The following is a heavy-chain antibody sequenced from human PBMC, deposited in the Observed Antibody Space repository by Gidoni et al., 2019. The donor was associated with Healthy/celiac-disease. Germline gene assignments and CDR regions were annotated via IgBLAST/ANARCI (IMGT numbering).Heavy chain of an antibody. V-gene: IGHV3-30-3*01. J-gene: IGHJ4*02. Sequence: QVQLVESGGGVVQPGRSLRLSCAASGFTFSSYAMHWVRPAPGKGLEWVAVISYDGSNKYYADSVKGRFTISRDNSKNTLYLQMNSLRAEDTAVYYCARSRIIVVVPAAILWGQGTLVTVSS. CDR3: ARSRIIVVVPAAIL. CDR1: GFTFSSYA. D-gene: IGHD2-2*01. CDR2: ISYDGSNK.